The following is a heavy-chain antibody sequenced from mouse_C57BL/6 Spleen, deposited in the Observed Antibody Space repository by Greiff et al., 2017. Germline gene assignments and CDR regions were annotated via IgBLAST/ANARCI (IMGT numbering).Heavy chain of an antibody. Sequence: VQLQQPGTELVKPGASVKLSCKASGYTFTSYWMHWVKQRPGQGLEWIGNINPSNGGTNYNEKFKSKATLTVDKSASTAYMQLSSLTSEDSAVYYCARSGGITTVVAPFDYWGQGTTLTGSS. CDR3: ARSGGITTVVAPFDY. V-gene: IGHV1-53*01. J-gene: IGHJ2*01. D-gene: IGHD1-1*01. CDR2: INPSNGGT. CDR1: GYTFTSYW.